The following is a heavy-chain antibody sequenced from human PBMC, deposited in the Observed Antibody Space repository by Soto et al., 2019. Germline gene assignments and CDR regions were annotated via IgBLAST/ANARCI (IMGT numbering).Heavy chain of an antibody. CDR1: GGSFSSHY. CDR3: ARQDGYYYYMDV. CDR2: VFYTGST. J-gene: IGHJ6*03. V-gene: IGHV4-59*08. Sequence: QVELQESGPGLVKPSETLSLTCKVSGGSFSSHYLCWIRQPPGEGMEWIGYVFYTGSTNYNPSLRSRVFISVDTSKNQFSLKLRSVTAADTAVYYCARQDGYYYYMDVWGKGTTVTVSS.